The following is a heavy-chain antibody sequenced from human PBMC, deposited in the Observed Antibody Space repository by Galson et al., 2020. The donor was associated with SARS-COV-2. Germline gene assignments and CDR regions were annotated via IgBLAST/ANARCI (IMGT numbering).Heavy chain of an antibody. V-gene: IGHV3-48*03. J-gene: IGHJ5*01. CDR2: ISMSGITI. D-gene: IGHD7-27*01. Sequence: GESLKISCAASGLTFSNTEMNWVRQAPGKGLEWLSYISMSGITIYYADSVKGRFTISRDNAENSLYLPMNSLRAEDTGIYYCATGDVWFESWGQGTLVTVSS. CDR3: ATGDVWFES. CDR1: GLTFSNTE.